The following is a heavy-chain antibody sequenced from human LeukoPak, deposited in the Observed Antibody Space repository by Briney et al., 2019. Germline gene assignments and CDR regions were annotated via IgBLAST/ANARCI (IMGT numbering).Heavy chain of an antibody. V-gene: IGHV3-43D*03. CDR3: AKDNGGYKYGTYYFDY. J-gene: IGHJ4*02. CDR2: ISWDGGST. CDR1: GFTFDDYA. Sequence: HPGGSLRLSCAASGFTFDDYAMHWVRQAPGKGLEWVSLISWDGGSTYYADSVKGRFTISRDNSKNSLYPQMNSLRAEDTALYYCAKDNGGYKYGTYYFDYWGQGTLVTVSS. D-gene: IGHD5-18*01.